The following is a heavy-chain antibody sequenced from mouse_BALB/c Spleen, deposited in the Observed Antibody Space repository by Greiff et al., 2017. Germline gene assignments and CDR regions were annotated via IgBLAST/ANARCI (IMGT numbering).Heavy chain of an antibody. J-gene: IGHJ1*01. V-gene: IGHV1-39*01. D-gene: IGHD1-1*01. CDR2: IDPYYGGT. Sequence: EVQLQESGPELEKPGASVKISCKASGYSFTGYNMNWVKQSNGKSLEWIGNIDPYYGGTSYNQKFKGKATLTVDKSSSTAYMQLKSLTSEDSAVYYCATYYYGSSYWYFDGWGAGTTVTVSS. CDR3: ATYYYGSSYWYFDG. CDR1: GYSFTGYN.